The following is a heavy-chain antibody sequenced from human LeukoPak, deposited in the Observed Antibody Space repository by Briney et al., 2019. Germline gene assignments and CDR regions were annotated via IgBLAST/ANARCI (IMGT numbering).Heavy chain of an antibody. CDR1: GCSISSGGYY. CDR3: ARVSKEYQLLYGFGGVVDY. Sequence: SQTLSLTCTVSGCSISSGGYYWSWIRQHPGKGLEWIGYIYYSGSTYYNPSLKSRVTISVDTSKNQFSLKLSSVTAADTAVYYCARVSKEYQLLYGFGGVVDYWGQGTLVTVSS. J-gene: IGHJ4*02. CDR2: IYYSGST. D-gene: IGHD2-2*02. V-gene: IGHV4-31*03.